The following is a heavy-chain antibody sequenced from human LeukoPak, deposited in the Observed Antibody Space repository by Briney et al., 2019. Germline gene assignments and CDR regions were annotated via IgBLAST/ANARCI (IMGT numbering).Heavy chain of an antibody. D-gene: IGHD6-6*01. CDR2: INHSGST. Sequence: SETLSLTCAVYGGSFSGYYWSWIRQPPGKGLEWIGEINHSGSTNYNPSLKSRVTISVDTSKNQCSLKLSSVTAADTAVYYCARGSIAARPEWFDPWGQGTLVTVSS. CDR1: GGSFSGYY. CDR3: ARGSIAARPEWFDP. V-gene: IGHV4-34*01. J-gene: IGHJ5*02.